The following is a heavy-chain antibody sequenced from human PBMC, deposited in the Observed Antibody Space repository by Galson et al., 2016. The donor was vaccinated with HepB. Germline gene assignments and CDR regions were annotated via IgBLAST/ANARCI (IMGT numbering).Heavy chain of an antibody. Sequence: SLRLSRAASGFTFTNYALSWVRQAPGKGLEWVSFISGDGGRIDYADSVKGRFTISRDNSKDKLYLQMNSLRAEDTALYYCVKGYGMDVWGQGTTVTVSS. CDR1: GFTFTNYA. J-gene: IGHJ6*02. CDR3: VKGYGMDV. V-gene: IGHV3-23*01. CDR2: ISGDGGRI.